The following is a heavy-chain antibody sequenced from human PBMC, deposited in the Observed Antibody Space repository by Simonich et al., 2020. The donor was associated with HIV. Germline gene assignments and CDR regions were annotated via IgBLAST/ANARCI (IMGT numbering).Heavy chain of an antibody. CDR1: GFTFSSYG. CDR3: AKVINGDDAFDI. D-gene: IGHD3-16*02. CDR2: INTVGSST. V-gene: IGHV3-74*02. J-gene: IGHJ3*02. Sequence: EVQLVESGGGLVQPGGSLRLSCAATGFTFSSYGMHWVRQAPGKGQVWVSRINTVGSSTNYADSVKGRFTISRDNAKNTLYLQMNSLRAEDTAVYYWAKVINGDDAFDIWGQGTMVTVSS.